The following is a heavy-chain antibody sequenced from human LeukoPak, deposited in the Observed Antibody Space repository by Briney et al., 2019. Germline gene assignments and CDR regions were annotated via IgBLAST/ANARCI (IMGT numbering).Heavy chain of an antibody. V-gene: IGHV3-64*01. J-gene: IGHJ6*03. Sequence: PGGSLRLSCVASGVTFNSDTMHWVRQAPGKGLEYVSGISKNGGSTFYVNSVKGRFTISRDNSKNTLYLQMGSLRGDDTAVYYCARHRDYDGAYYYYHMGVWGKGTTVTVSS. D-gene: IGHD3-10*01. CDR3: ARHRDYDGAYYYYHMGV. CDR2: ISKNGGST. CDR1: GVTFNSDT.